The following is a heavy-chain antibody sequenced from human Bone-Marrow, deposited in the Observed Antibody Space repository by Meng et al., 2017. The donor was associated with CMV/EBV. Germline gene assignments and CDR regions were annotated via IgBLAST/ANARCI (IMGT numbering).Heavy chain of an antibody. J-gene: IGHJ4*02. CDR3: ARATVN. D-gene: IGHD4-11*01. Sequence: GESLKISCAASGFTFNNYWMSWVRQAPGKGLEWVSVIYSGGSTYYADSVKGRFTISRDNSKNTLYLQMNSLRAEDTAVYYCARATVNWGQGTRVTGSS. CDR1: GFTFNNYW. V-gene: IGHV3-66*02. CDR2: IYSGGST.